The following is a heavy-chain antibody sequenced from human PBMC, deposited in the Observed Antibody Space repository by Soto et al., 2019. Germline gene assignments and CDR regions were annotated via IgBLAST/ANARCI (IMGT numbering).Heavy chain of an antibody. CDR2: ISYDGSNK. CDR1: GFTFSSYG. Sequence: QVQLVESGGGVVQPGRSLRLSCAASGFTFSSYGMHWVRQAPGKGLEWVAVISYDGSNKYYADSVKGRFTISRDNSKNTLYLQMNSLRAEDTAVYHCAKGGISAAGTLLRYYYGMDVWGQGTTVTVSS. V-gene: IGHV3-30*18. CDR3: AKGGISAAGTLLRYYYGMDV. J-gene: IGHJ6*02. D-gene: IGHD6-13*01.